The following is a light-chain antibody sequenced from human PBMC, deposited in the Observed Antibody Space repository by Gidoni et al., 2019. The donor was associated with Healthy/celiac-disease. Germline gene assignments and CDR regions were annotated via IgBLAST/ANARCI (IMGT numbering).Light chain of an antibody. CDR1: SGINVGTYR. Sequence: QAVLTQPSSLSASPGASASLTCTVRSGINVGTYRIFWYQQKPGSPPQYLLRYESDSDKHQGSGVPSRFSGSKDASANAGILLISGLQSEDEADYYCMIWHSSAWVFGGGTKLTVL. CDR3: MIWHSSAWV. V-gene: IGLV5-45*02. CDR2: YESDSDK. J-gene: IGLJ3*02.